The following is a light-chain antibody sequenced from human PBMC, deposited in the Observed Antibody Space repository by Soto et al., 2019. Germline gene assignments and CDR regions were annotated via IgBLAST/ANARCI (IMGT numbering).Light chain of an antibody. CDR3: CSNAVSGTYV. CDR2: EGN. J-gene: IGLJ1*01. Sequence: QSVLTQPASVSGSPGQSITISCTGTRSDVSWYQQHPGKAPKLMIYEGNKRPSGFSHRFSSSRSGNTASLTISGLQAEDEADYYCCSNAVSGTYVFGTGTKLTVL. V-gene: IGLV2-23*01. CDR1: RSDV.